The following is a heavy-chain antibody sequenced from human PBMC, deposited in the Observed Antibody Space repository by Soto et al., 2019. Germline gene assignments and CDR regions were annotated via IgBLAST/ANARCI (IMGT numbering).Heavy chain of an antibody. D-gene: IGHD4-17*01. CDR1: GGTFSTFG. V-gene: IGHV1-69*13. CDR2: IIPFFGTA. CDR3: AKSAPMDAGDKYYYDL. J-gene: IGHJ4*02. Sequence: SVKVSCKASGGTFSTFGISWVRQAPGQGLEWMGGIIPFFGTARYSQKFEDRITITVDESTNTVYMDLRSLTSEDTAIYYCAKSAPMDAGDKYYYDLWGQGALVTVSS.